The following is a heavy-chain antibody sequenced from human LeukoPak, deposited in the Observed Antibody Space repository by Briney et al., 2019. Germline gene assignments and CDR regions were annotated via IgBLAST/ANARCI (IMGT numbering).Heavy chain of an antibody. V-gene: IGHV3-74*01. CDR1: GYCFIRHW. Sequence: PRGSLRLSCEVSGYCFIRHWMHWVRQTPGKRLVWVSYIDTDGGDTNYADSVKGRFTISRDNAKNTLYLQMNSLRVDDTAVYFCARGPYYYDSVGHPDIWGHGTMVTVSS. CDR3: ARGPYYYDSVGHPDI. D-gene: IGHD3-22*01. CDR2: IDTDGGDT. J-gene: IGHJ3*02.